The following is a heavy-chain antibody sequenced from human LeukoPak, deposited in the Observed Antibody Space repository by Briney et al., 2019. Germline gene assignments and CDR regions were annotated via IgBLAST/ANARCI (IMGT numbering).Heavy chain of an antibody. CDR1: GFTVSNDY. Sequence: PGGSLRLSCAVSGFTVSNDYMSWVRQAPGKGLEWVSVIYGGGDTYYADSVRGRFTISRDNFENTLFLQMDSLRAEDTAVYYCMRLLPSSHHFFDSWGQGTLVTVSS. V-gene: IGHV3-53*01. CDR2: IYGGGDT. J-gene: IGHJ4*02. D-gene: IGHD6-6*01. CDR3: MRLLPSSHHFFDS.